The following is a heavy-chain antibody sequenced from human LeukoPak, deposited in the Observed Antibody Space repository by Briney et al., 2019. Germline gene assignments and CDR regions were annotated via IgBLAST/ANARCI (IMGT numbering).Heavy chain of an antibody. V-gene: IGHV1-69*01. CDR1: GGTFSSYA. D-gene: IGHD5-18*01. J-gene: IGHJ4*02. Sequence: SVKVSCKASGGTFSSYAISWVRQAPGQGLEWMGGIIPIFGTANYAQTFQGRVTITADESTSTAYMQLSSLRSEDTAVYYCARYGYSYGQDDFDYWGQGTLVTVSS. CDR2: IIPIFGTA. CDR3: ARYGYSYGQDDFDY.